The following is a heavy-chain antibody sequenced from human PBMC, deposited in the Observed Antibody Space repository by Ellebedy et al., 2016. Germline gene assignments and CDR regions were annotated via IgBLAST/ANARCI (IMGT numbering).Heavy chain of an antibody. V-gene: IGHV3-23*01. CDR2: ISGGGTTT. CDR3: AKYFRSGSYYHFDN. J-gene: IGHJ4*02. CDR1: GFTFYNYV. Sequence: GGSLRLXXAASGFTFYNYVMTWVRQAPGKGLEWVSSISGGGTTTFYRDSVRGRFTISRDNSEDKVYLQINSLRDEDTALYCCAKYFRSGSYYHFDNWGPGTLVTVSS. D-gene: IGHD3-10*01.